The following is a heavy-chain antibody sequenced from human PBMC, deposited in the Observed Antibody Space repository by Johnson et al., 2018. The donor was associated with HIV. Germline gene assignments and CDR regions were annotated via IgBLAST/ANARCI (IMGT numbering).Heavy chain of an antibody. CDR2: INWHGGST. J-gene: IGHJ3*02. D-gene: IGHD1-26*01. V-gene: IGHV3-20*04. CDR1: GFTFYNYA. CDR3: ARDLSGSYRSDAFDI. Sequence: VQLVESGGGVVRPGGSLRLSCAASGFTFYNYAMSWVRQTPGKGLEWVSGINWHGGSTGYADSVKGRFTISRDNTKNSVYLQMNSLRAEDTAVYYCARDLSGSYRSDAFDIWGQGTMVTVSS.